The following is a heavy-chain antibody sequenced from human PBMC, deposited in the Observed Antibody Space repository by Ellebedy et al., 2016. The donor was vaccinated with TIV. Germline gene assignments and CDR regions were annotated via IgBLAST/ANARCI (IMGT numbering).Heavy chain of an antibody. J-gene: IGHJ1*01. D-gene: IGHD3-22*01. CDR2: IYYGGST. CDR3: ARQDSSGYLEYFQH. CDR1: GCSISSSSYY. V-gene: IGHV4-39*01. Sequence: MPSETLSLTCTVSGCSISSSSYYWGWIRHPAEKGLEWIGSIYYGGSTYYNPSLKSRVTISVDTSKNQFSLNLSSVTAADTTVYYCARQDSSGYLEYFQHWGQGTLVTVSS.